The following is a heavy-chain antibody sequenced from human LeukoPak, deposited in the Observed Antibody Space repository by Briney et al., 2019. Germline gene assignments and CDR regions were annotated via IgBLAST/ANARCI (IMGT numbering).Heavy chain of an antibody. V-gene: IGHV4-59*13. J-gene: IGHJ6*03. CDR3: AREVTNYYYYYMDV. D-gene: IGHD4-23*01. Sequence: SETLFLTCTVSGGSISSYYWSWIRQPPGKGLEWIGYIYYSGSTNYNPSLKSRVTISVDTSKNQFSLKLSSVTAADTAVYYCAREVTNYYYYYMDVWGKGTTVTVSS. CDR1: GGSISSYY. CDR2: IYYSGST.